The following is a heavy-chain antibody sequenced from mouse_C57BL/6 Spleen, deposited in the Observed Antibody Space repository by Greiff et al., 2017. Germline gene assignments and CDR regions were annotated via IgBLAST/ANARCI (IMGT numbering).Heavy chain of an antibody. CDR2: IRNKANNHAT. V-gene: IGHV6-6*01. D-gene: IGHD2-5*01. J-gene: IGHJ3*01. Sequence: EVKLVESGGGLVQPGGSMKLSCAASGFTFSDAWMDWVRQSPEKGLEWVAEIRNKANNHATYYAESVKGRFTISRDDSKSSVYLQMNSLRAEDTGIYYCTRDAYSNYEGWFAYWGQGTLVTVSA. CDR1: GFTFSDAW. CDR3: TRDAYSNYEGWFAY.